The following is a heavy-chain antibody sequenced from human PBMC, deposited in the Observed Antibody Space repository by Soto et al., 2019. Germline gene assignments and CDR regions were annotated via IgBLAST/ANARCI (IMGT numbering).Heavy chain of an antibody. CDR3: AEEINDSSGPKGYGMDV. J-gene: IGHJ6*02. CDR2: IVVGSGNT. V-gene: IGHV1-58*01. Sequence: SVKVSCKASGFTFTSSAVQWVRQARGQRLEWTGWIVVGSGNTNYAQKFQERATITRDMSTSTAYMELSSLRSEDTAVYYCAEEINDSSGPKGYGMDVWAKGPRSPSP. CDR1: GFTFTSSA. D-gene: IGHD3-22*01.